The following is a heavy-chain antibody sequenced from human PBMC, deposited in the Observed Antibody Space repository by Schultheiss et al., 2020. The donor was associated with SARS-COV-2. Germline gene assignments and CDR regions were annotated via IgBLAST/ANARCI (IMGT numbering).Heavy chain of an antibody. J-gene: IGHJ6*02. CDR1: GGSISSYY. CDR3: ARDIVVVPAAMGYYYYGMDV. Sequence: SETLSLTCTVSGGSISSYYWSWIRQPPGKGLEWIGYIYYSGSTNYNPSLKSRVTISVDTSKNQFSLKLSSVTAADTAVYYCARDIVVVPAAMGYYYYGMDVWGQGTTVTVSS. CDR2: IYYSGST. V-gene: IGHV4-59*01. D-gene: IGHD2-2*01.